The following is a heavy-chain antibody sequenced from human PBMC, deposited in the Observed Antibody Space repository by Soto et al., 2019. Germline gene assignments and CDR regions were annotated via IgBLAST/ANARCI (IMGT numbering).Heavy chain of an antibody. J-gene: IGHJ6*02. CDR3: ARYSSSSGHLSRYGMDV. V-gene: IGHV4-4*07. D-gene: IGHD6-6*01. Sequence: PSETLSLTCTVSGGSIRSYYWSWIRQPAGKGLEWIGRIYTSGSTNYNPSLKSRVTMSVDTSKNQFSLKLSSVTAADTAVYYCARYSSSSGHLSRYGMDVWGQVTRVTVSS. CDR2: IYTSGST. CDR1: GGSIRSYY.